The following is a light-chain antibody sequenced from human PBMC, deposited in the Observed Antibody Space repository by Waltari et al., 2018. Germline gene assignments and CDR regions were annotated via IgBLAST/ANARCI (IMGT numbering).Light chain of an antibody. Sequence: DIVMTQSPDSLAVSLGERATNKCKSSQSVFYSPYNQNCLAWYQQKPGQPPELLFYWASTRESGVPDRFSGSGSGTDFTLTISSLQAEDVAFYYCQQYYSSPWTFGQGTKVEVK. J-gene: IGKJ1*01. CDR1: QSVFYSPYNQNC. CDR2: WAS. V-gene: IGKV4-1*01. CDR3: QQYYSSPWT.